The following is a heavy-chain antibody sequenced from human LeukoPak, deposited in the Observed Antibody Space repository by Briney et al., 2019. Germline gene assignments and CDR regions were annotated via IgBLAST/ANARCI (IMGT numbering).Heavy chain of an antibody. CDR3: AREGRDY. Sequence: SETLSLTCAVSGGSFSGYYWSWIRQPPGKGLEWVGEINHSGSTNYNPSLKSRVTISVDKSKNQFSLKLSSVTAADTAVYYCAREGRDYWGQGTLVTVSS. CDR2: INHSGST. CDR1: GGSFSGYY. J-gene: IGHJ4*02. V-gene: IGHV4-34*01.